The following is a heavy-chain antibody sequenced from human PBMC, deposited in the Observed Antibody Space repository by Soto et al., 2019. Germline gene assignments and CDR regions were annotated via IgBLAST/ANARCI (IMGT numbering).Heavy chain of an antibody. CDR1: GGTFSSYT. V-gene: IGHV1-69*02. CDR3: ARADCSSTSCYVTGRFDP. CDR2: IIPILGIA. D-gene: IGHD2-2*01. Sequence: SVKVSCKASGGTFSSYTISWVRQAPGQGLEWMGRIIPILGIANYAQKFQGRVTITADKSTSTAYMELSSLRSEDTAVYYCARADCSSTSCYVTGRFDPWGQGTLVTVSS. J-gene: IGHJ5*02.